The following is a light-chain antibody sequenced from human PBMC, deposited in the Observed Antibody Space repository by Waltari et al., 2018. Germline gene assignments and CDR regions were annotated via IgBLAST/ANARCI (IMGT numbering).Light chain of an antibody. CDR3: QQYNNWRT. CDR2: GAS. V-gene: IGKV3-15*01. J-gene: IGKJ2*01. CDR1: QSIARN. Sequence: EVLMTQSPPTLSVSPGERATLSCRASQSIARNLAWYQQKPGQAPRLLIYGASTRATDVPDRFRGSGSETEFTLTISSLQSEDFAVYYCQQYNNWRTFGQGTKLEIK.